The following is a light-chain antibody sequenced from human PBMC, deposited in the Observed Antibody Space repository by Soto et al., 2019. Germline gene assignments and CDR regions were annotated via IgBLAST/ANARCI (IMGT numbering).Light chain of an antibody. CDR1: SSDIGGYNF. V-gene: IGLV2-11*01. Sequence: QSAPTQPRSVSGSPGQSVTISCTGTSSDIGGYNFVSWYQHHPGKAPKLMISDVSKRPSGVPDRFSGSKSGNTASLTISGLQAEDEADYYCCSYAGSSFVFGTGTKLTVL. J-gene: IGLJ1*01. CDR3: CSYAGSSFV. CDR2: DVS.